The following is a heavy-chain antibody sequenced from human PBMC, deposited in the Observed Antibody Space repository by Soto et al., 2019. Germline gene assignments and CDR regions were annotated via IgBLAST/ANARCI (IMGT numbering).Heavy chain of an antibody. V-gene: IGHV3-23*01. Sequence: GGSLRLSCAASGFTFSSYAMSWVRQAPGKGLEWVSAISGSGGSTYYADSVKGRFTISRDNSKNTLYLQMNSLRAEDTAVYYCAKDLFTHSGYDENWFDPWGQGTLVIVSS. D-gene: IGHD5-12*01. CDR2: ISGSGGST. CDR1: GFTFSSYA. J-gene: IGHJ5*02. CDR3: AKDLFTHSGYDENWFDP.